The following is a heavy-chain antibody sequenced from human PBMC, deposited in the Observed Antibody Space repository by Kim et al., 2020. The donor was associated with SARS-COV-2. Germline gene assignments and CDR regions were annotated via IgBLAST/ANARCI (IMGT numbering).Heavy chain of an antibody. J-gene: IGHJ4*02. CDR3: ARTNFLDY. D-gene: IGHD3-3*01. CDR2: GDNT. Sequence: GDNTYYADSVKGRFTISRDNAKNTLWLQMNSLRAEDTAVYYCARTNFLDYWGQGTLVTVSS. V-gene: IGHV3-23*01.